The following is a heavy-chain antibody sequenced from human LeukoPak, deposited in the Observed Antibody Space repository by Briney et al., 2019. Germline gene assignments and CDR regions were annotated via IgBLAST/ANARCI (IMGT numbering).Heavy chain of an antibody. CDR2: ITSSGAYI. Sequence: GGSLRLSCAASGFTFNYYNMNWVRQAPGKALEWVSSITSSGAYIFYADSVRGRFTISRDNAKDSLYLQMNSLGPEDTAVYYCARDPYSGNHGNYYYYYMDVWGKGTTVTISS. J-gene: IGHJ6*03. CDR1: GFTFNYYN. V-gene: IGHV3-21*01. CDR3: ARDPYSGNHGNYYYYYMDV. D-gene: IGHD1-26*01.